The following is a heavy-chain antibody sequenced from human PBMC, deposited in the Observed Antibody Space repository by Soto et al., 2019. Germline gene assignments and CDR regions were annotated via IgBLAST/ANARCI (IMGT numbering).Heavy chain of an antibody. D-gene: IGHD6-19*01. V-gene: IGHV3-30*18. CDR1: GVTFSSYG. Sequence: PGGSLRLSCAASGVTFSSYGMHWVRQAPGKGLEWVAVISYDGHNRYYADSVKGRFTISRDNSKTTLYLQMSSLRAEDTAVYYCAKVQVTGNYFDYWGQGTLVTVSS. CDR2: ISYDGHNR. J-gene: IGHJ4*02. CDR3: AKVQVTGNYFDY.